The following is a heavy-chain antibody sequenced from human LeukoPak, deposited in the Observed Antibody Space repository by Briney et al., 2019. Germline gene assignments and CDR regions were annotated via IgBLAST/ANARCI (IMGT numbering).Heavy chain of an antibody. CDR3: AKVLRGLYGMDV. J-gene: IGHJ6*02. Sequence: GGSLRLSCAASGFTFNSYAMNWVRQAPGKGLEWVSHISGSGSSIYYADSVKGRFTISRDNAKNSLYLQMNSLRTEDTALYYCAKVLRGLYGMDVWGQGTTVTVSS. CDR2: ISGSGSSI. D-gene: IGHD3-10*01. CDR1: GFTFNSYA. V-gene: IGHV3-48*03.